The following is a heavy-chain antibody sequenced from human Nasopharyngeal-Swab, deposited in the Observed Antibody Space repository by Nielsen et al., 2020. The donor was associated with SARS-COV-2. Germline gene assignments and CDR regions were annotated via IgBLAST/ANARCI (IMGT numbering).Heavy chain of an antibody. Sequence: WVGQAPGQGLEWMGWINAGNGNTKYSQKFQGRVTITRDTSASTAYMELSSLRSEDTAVYYCASGGAGGVIVTYYFDYWGQGTLVTVSS. CDR3: ASGGAGGVIVTYYFDY. CDR2: INAGNGNT. D-gene: IGHD3-16*02. J-gene: IGHJ4*02. V-gene: IGHV1-3*01.